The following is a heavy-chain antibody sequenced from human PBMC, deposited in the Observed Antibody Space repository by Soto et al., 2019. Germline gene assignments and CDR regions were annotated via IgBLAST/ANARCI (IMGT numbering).Heavy chain of an antibody. CDR2: ISYDGSNK. D-gene: IGHD5-18*01. J-gene: IGHJ6*02. V-gene: IGHV3-30*18. CDR3: AKERYGQLWLEDYGMDV. CDR1: GFIFSRYG. Sequence: QGQLVESGGGVVQPGTSLRLSCEASGFIFSRYGMHWVRQAPGKGLEWVAVISYDGSNKYYAESVKGRFIISRDKSENTLYLQMNSLRAEDTAVYYCAKERYGQLWLEDYGMDVWGQGTTVTVSS.